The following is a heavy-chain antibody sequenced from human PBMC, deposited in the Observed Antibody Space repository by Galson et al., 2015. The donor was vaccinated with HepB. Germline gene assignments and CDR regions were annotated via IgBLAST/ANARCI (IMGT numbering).Heavy chain of an antibody. V-gene: IGHV4-59*08. J-gene: IGHJ4*02. CDR1: GGSISSYY. CDR3: ARRRGSYGYSFDY. D-gene: IGHD5-18*01. CDR2: IYYSGST. Sequence: SETLSLTCTVSGGSISSYYWSWIRQPPGKGLEWIGYIYYSGSTNYNPSLKSRVTISVDTSKNQFSLKLSSVTAADTAVYYCARRRGSYGYSFDYWGQGTLVTVSS.